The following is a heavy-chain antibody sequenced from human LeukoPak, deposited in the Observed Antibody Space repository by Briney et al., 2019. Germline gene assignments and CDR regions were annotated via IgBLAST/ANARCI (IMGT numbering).Heavy chain of an antibody. CDR2: ISGSGGST. Sequence: GGSLRLSCAASGFTFSSYGMSWVRQAPGKGLEWVSAISGSGGSTYYADSVKGRFTISRDKSKNMLYLQMNSLRAEDTAVYYCARSYYSYGYSASNYWGQGTLVTVSS. J-gene: IGHJ4*02. CDR3: ARSYYSYGYSASNY. V-gene: IGHV3-23*01. D-gene: IGHD5-18*01. CDR1: GFTFSSYG.